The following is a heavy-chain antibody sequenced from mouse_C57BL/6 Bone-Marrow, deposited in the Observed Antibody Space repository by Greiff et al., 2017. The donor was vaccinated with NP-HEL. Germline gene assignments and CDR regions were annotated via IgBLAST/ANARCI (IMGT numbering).Heavy chain of an antibody. D-gene: IGHD1-1*01. CDR2: IDPEDGDT. J-gene: IGHJ4*01. Sequence: EVQRVESGAELVRPGASVKLSCTASGFNIKDYYMHWVKQRPEQGLEWIGRIDPEDGDTEYAPKFQGKATMTADTSSNTAYLQLSSLTSEDTAVYCCTRDYYGSSPVAMDYWGQGTSVTVSS. V-gene: IGHV14-1*01. CDR3: TRDYYGSSPVAMDY. CDR1: GFNIKDYY.